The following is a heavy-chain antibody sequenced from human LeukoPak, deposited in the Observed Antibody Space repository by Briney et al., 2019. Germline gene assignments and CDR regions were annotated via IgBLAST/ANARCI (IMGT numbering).Heavy chain of an antibody. D-gene: IGHD5-12*01. CDR2: IYCSGST. J-gene: IGHJ4*02. Sequence: SQTLSLTCTVSGGSISPYYWSWIRQPPGKGLEWVGYIYCSGSTNYSPSLKSRVTISLDTSKNQFSLKLSSVTAADTAVYYCARSTWLLDKWGQGTLVTVSS. CDR1: GGSISPYY. CDR3: ARSTWLLDK. V-gene: IGHV4-59*01.